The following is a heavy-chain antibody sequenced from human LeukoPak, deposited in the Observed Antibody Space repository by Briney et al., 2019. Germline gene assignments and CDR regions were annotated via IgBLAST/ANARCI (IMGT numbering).Heavy chain of an antibody. CDR3: ARGGVFCSSSTCPLNWLDP. J-gene: IGHJ5*02. Sequence: ASVKVSCKASGYTFTNFGITWVRQAPGQGLEWMGWISAYNGNTKYAQKVQGRVTMTTDTSTSTAYMELRSPRSDDTAVYYCARGGVFCSSSTCPLNWLDPWGQGTLVTVSS. CDR2: ISAYNGNT. D-gene: IGHD2-2*01. V-gene: IGHV1-18*01. CDR1: GYTFTNFG.